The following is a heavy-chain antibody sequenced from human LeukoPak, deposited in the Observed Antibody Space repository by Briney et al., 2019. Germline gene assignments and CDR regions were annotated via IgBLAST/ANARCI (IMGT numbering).Heavy chain of an antibody. Sequence: GGSLRLSCAASGFTFSDYYMSWIRQAPGKGLEWVSYISSSGSTIYYADSVKGRLTISRDNAKNSLYLQMNSLRAEDTAVYYCARDQNTIFGVVTPEDNFDYWGQGTLVTVSS. CDR1: GFTFSDYY. D-gene: IGHD3-3*01. CDR3: ARDQNTIFGVVTPEDNFDY. V-gene: IGHV3-11*04. J-gene: IGHJ4*02. CDR2: ISSSGSTI.